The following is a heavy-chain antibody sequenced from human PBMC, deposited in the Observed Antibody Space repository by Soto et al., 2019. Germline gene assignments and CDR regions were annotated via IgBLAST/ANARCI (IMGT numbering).Heavy chain of an antibody. D-gene: IGHD4-17*01. Sequence: EVQLLESGGGLVQPGGSLRLSCAASGLPFSSHAMSWVRQAPGKGLEWVSSISISGGNTYYADSVRGRFTISRDNSKNTLSLHMTSLTAEDTAIYYCANEIRPNDYWGQGTLVTVSS. CDR1: GLPFSSHA. CDR3: ANEIRPNDY. CDR2: ISISGGNT. V-gene: IGHV3-23*01. J-gene: IGHJ4*02.